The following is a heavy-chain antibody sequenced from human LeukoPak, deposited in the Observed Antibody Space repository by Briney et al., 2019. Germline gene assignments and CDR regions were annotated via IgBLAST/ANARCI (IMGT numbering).Heavy chain of an antibody. CDR1: GYTFITYT. D-gene: IGHD1-1*01. CDR2: ISAGDGNT. CDR3: ATDGMSQAPYAMDI. V-gene: IGHV1-3*01. Sequence: GASVKVSCKASGYTFITYTMHWVRQAPGERLEWMGRISAGDGNTVYSQKFQGRVTISRDTSASTAYMELSTLRSEDTAVYYCATDGMSQAPYAMDIWGQGTTVTVSS. J-gene: IGHJ6*02.